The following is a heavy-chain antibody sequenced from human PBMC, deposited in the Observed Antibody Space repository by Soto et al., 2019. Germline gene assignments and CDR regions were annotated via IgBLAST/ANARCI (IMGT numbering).Heavy chain of an antibody. CDR1: GYTLTELS. D-gene: IGHD1-7*01. J-gene: IGHJ5*02. CDR2: FDPEDGET. Sequence: VASVKVSCKVSGYTLTELSMHWVRQAPGKGLEWMGGFDPEDGETIYAQKFQGRVTMTEDTSTDTAYMELSSLRSEDTAVYYCATPGGNWNYISNWFDPWGQGTLVTVSS. V-gene: IGHV1-24*01. CDR3: ATPGGNWNYISNWFDP.